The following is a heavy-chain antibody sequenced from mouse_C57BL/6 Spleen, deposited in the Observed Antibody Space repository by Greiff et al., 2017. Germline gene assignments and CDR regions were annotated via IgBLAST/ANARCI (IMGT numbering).Heavy chain of an antibody. CDR2: INPSNGGT. J-gene: IGHJ1*03. CDR1: GYTFTSYW. Sequence: QVPLQQPGTELVKPGASVKLSCKASGYTFTSYWMHWVKQRPGQGLEWIGNINPSNGGTKYNEKFKSKATLTVDKSSSTAYMQLSSLTSEDSAVYYCAREGLRLYWYFDVWGTGTTVTVSS. CDR3: AREGLRLYWYFDV. V-gene: IGHV1-53*01. D-gene: IGHD1-2*01.